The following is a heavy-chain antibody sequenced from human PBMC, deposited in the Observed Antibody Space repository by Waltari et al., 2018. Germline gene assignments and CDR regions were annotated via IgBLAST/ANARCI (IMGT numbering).Heavy chain of an antibody. CDR1: GGSLRSSRSS. V-gene: IGHV4-39*01. Sequence: QLQLQESGPGLVKPSETLSLTCTVSGGSLRSSRSSWGWIRQPPGKGLEWIGSIYYSGSTYYNPSLKSRVTISVDTSKHPFSLKLSSVTAADTAVYYCARRELLTKFDYWGQGTLVTVSS. CDR2: IYYSGST. J-gene: IGHJ4*02. D-gene: IGHD1-26*01. CDR3: ARRELLTKFDY.